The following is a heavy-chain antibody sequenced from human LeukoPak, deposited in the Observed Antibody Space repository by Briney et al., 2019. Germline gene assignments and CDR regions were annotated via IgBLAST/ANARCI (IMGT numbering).Heavy chain of an antibody. CDR2: ISSSSSYI. CDR3: ARAKPKNMVRGLIMRRESRYYFDY. CDR1: GFTFSSYA. V-gene: IGHV3-21*04. Sequence: GGSLRLSCAASGFTFSSYAMSWVRQAPGKGLEWVSSISSSSSYIYYADSVKGRFTISRDNSKSTLYIQMNSLRAEDTAVYYCARAKPKNMVRGLIMRRESRYYFDYWGQGTLVTVSS. D-gene: IGHD3-10*01. J-gene: IGHJ4*02.